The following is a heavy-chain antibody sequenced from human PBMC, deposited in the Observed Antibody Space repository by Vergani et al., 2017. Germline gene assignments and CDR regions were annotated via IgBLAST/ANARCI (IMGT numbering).Heavy chain of an antibody. CDR1: GFTFSSYA. CDR2: ISYDGSNK. J-gene: IGHJ3*02. D-gene: IGHD1-26*01. CDR3: ARDVVGDAFDI. Sequence: QVQLVESGGGVVQPGRSLRLSCAASGFTFSSYAMHWVRQAPGKGLEWVAVISYDGSNKYYADSVKGRFTISRDNSKNTLYLQMNSLRAEDTAVYYCARDVVGDAFDIWGQGTMDTVSS. V-gene: IGHV3-30-3*01.